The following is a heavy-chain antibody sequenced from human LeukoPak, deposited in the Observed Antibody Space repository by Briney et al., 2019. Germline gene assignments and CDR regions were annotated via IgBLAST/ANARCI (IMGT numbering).Heavy chain of an antibody. D-gene: IGHD6-6*01. CDR1: GGSISSYY. J-gene: IGHJ5*02. V-gene: IGHV4-59*01. Sequence: PSETLSLTCTVSGGSISSYYWSWIRQPPGKGLEWIGYIYYSGSTNYNPSLKSRVTISVDTSKNQFSLKLSSVAAADTAVYYCARDRLWYSSSGWFDPWGQGTLVTVSS. CDR3: ARDRLWYSSSGWFDP. CDR2: IYYSGST.